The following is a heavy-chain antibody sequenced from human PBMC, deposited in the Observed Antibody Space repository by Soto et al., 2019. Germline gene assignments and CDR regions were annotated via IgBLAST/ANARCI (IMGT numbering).Heavy chain of an antibody. CDR1: GGSISSGAHY. CDR2: IYYSGSN. V-gene: IGHV4-31*01. CDR3: ARHRYGVPRGDYFDS. J-gene: IGHJ4*02. D-gene: IGHD4-17*01. Sequence: QVQLQESGPGLVKPSQTLSLTCTVSGGSISSGAHYWSWIRQLPRKGLEWIGNIYYSGSNYYNPSLKSHVTISVDTSNNHFSPNLSSVTAADTAIYYWARHRYGVPRGDYFDSWGQGILVTVSS.